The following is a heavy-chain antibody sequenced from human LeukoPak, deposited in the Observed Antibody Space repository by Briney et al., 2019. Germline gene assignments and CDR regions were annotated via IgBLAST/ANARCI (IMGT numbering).Heavy chain of an antibody. J-gene: IGHJ4*02. Sequence: SVKVSCKASGYTFTSHDINWVRQAPGQGLEWMGGIIPIFGTANYAQKFQGRVTITTDESTSTAYMELSSLRSEDTAVYYCARDLHDYYDSSGWGQGTLVTVSS. D-gene: IGHD3-22*01. V-gene: IGHV1-69*05. CDR2: IIPIFGTA. CDR1: GYTFTSHD. CDR3: ARDLHDYYDSSG.